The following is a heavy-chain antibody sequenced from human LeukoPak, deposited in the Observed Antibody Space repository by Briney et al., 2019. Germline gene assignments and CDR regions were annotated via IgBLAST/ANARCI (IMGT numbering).Heavy chain of an antibody. CDR1: GYTFTSYD. D-gene: IGHD6-6*01. CDR2: MNPNSGNT. CDR3: AREYSSSSLRFDP. V-gene: IGHV1-8*03. Sequence: ASVKVSCKASGYTFTSYDINWVRQAPGQGLEWMGWMNPNSGNTGYAQKFQGRVTITRNTSISTAYMELSSLRSEDTAVYYCAREYSSSSLRFDPWGQGTLVTVSS. J-gene: IGHJ5*02.